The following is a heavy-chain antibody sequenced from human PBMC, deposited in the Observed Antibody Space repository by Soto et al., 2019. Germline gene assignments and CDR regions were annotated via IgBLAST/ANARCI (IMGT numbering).Heavy chain of an antibody. J-gene: IGHJ4*02. V-gene: IGHV3-23*01. CDR3: AAYYDFWSGYSSFDY. CDR2: ISGSGGST. Sequence: GGSLRLSCAASGFTFSSYAMSWVRQAPGKGLEWVSAISGSGGSTYYADSMKGRFTISRDNSKNTLYLQMNSLRAEDTAVYYCAAYYDFWSGYSSFDYWGQGTLVTVSS. CDR1: GFTFSSYA. D-gene: IGHD3-3*01.